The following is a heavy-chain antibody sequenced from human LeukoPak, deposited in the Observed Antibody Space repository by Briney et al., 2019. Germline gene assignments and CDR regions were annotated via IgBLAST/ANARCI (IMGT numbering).Heavy chain of an antibody. J-gene: IGHJ4*02. D-gene: IGHD3-3*01. CDR3: ARDIGSSGTIFGVVIIPSLYFDY. V-gene: IGHV1-2*02. CDR2: INPNSGGT. CDR1: GYTFTGYY. Sequence: ASVTVSCKASGYTFTGYYMHWVRQAPGQGLEWMGWINPNSGGTNYAQKFQGRVTMTRDTSISTAYMELSRLRSDDTAAYYCARDIGSSGTIFGVVIIPSLYFDYWGQGTLVTVSS.